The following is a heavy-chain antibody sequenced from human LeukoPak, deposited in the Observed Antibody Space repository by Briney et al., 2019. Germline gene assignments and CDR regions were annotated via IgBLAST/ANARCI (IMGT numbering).Heavy chain of an antibody. Sequence: ASVKVSCKASGYTFTGYYMHWVRQAPGQGLEWMGWINPNSGGTNYAQKFQGRVTMTRDTSISTAYMELSRLRSDDTAVYYCARGDSSHYYYYYGMDVWGQGTTVTVSS. D-gene: IGHD6-6*01. CDR2: INPNSGGT. J-gene: IGHJ6*02. CDR3: ARGDSSHYYYYYGMDV. V-gene: IGHV1-2*02. CDR1: GYTFTGYY.